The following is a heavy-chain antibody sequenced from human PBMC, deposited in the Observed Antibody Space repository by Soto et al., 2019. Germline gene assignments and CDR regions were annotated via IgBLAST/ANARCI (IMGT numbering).Heavy chain of an antibody. CDR1: GYIFSDYG. Sequence: QVQVMQSGAEVKKPGDSVKVSCKTSGYIFSDYGIKWVRQAAGQGLEWMGWISGYSGNANLAQTFQGRVTMTTDKSTRTAYMELRRLRSDDTAVYYCAKRTSGTTWGESDYWGQGTLGTVSS. CDR2: ISGYSGNA. D-gene: IGHD4-17*01. CDR3: AKRTSGTTWGESDY. V-gene: IGHV1-18*04. J-gene: IGHJ4*02.